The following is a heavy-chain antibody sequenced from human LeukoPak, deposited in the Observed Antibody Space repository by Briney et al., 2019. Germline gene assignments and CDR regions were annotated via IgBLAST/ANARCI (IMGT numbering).Heavy chain of an antibody. Sequence: IRYIYHSGSTNYNPSLQSRVTISVDTSKNQFSLNLNSVTAADTAVYYCARGGAARLHFQNWGQGTLVTVSS. J-gene: IGHJ1*01. D-gene: IGHD6-6*01. V-gene: IGHV4-59*09. CDR3: ARGGAARLHFQN. CDR2: IYHSGST.